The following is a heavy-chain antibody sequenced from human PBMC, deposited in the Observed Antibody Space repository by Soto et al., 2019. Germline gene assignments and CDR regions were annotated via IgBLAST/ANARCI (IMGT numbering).Heavy chain of an antibody. CDR3: ATYRRTDVEGYKLDF. Sequence: SETLSLTCTVYGGSISGDYWSWIRQAPGKGLEWIGYVYYSGGTNHNPSLESRVTISRDTSKNQFSLKLTSVTAADTAVYYCATYRRTDVEGYKLDFWGQGILVTVSS. J-gene: IGHJ4*02. D-gene: IGHD5-12*01. V-gene: IGHV4-59*01. CDR1: GGSISGDY. CDR2: VYYSGGT.